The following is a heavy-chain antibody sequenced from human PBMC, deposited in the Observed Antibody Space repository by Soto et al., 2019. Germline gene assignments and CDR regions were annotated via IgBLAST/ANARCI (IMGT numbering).Heavy chain of an antibody. CDR2: VSAYNGNT. D-gene: IGHD2-21*02. Sequence: VASVKVSCKASGYTFTSYGISWVRQAPGQGLEWMGWVSAYNGNTNYAQKLQGRVTMTTDTSTSTAYMELRSLRSDDTAVYYCARVNPLGGDSYYWGQGTLVTVSS. CDR3: ARVNPLGGDSYY. CDR1: GYTFTSYG. J-gene: IGHJ4*02. V-gene: IGHV1-18*01.